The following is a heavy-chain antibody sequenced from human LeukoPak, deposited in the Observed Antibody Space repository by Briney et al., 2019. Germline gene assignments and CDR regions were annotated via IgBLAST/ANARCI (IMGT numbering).Heavy chain of an antibody. CDR1: GFTFSSYW. Sequence: GGSLRLSCAASGFTFSSYWMSWVRQAPGKGLEWVANIKQDGSEKYYVDSVKGRFTISRDNAKNSLYLQMNSLRAEDTAVYYCARGSRDTAMVGFDYWGQGTLVTVSS. V-gene: IGHV3-7*01. D-gene: IGHD5-18*01. CDR2: IKQDGSEK. J-gene: IGHJ4*02. CDR3: ARGSRDTAMVGFDY.